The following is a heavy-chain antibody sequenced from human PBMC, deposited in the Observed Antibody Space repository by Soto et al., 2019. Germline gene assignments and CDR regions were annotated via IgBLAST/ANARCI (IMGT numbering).Heavy chain of an antibody. CDR2: MSGSGGRT. CDR3: AKDMGGIVWYFDY. D-gene: IGHD3-16*01. V-gene: IGHV3-23*01. J-gene: IGHJ4*02. Sequence: EVQLLESGGGLVQPGGSLRLSCAASGFTFSSFAMSWVRQAPGKGLEWVSAMSGSGGRTYYADPVKGRFTISNDNSTKTLYLQMNGLRAEDTAVYYCAKDMGGIVWYFDYWGQGTLVTVSS. CDR1: GFTFSSFA.